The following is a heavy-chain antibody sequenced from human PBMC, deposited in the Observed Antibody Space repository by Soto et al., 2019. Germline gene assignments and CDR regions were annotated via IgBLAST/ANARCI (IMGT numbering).Heavy chain of an antibody. CDR2: IYPGDSDT. J-gene: IGHJ3*02. D-gene: IGHD3-9*01. CDR3: ARHSYDILTGPRATGAFDI. CDR1: GYSFTSYW. Sequence: GESLKISCKGSGYSFTSYWVGWVRQMPGKGLEWMGIIYPGDSDTRYSPSFQGQVTISADKSISTAYLQWSSLKASDTAMYYCARHSYDILTGPRATGAFDIWGQGTMVTVSS. V-gene: IGHV5-51*01.